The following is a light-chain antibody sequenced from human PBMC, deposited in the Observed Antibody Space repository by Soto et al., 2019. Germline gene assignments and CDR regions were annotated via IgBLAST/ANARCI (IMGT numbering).Light chain of an antibody. CDR2: EVS. CDR1: SSDVGTYNY. Sequence: ALAQPASVSGSPGQSITISCTGTSSDVGTYNYVSWYQHHPGKAPKLIIYEVSNRPSGVSNRFSGSKSGSTASLTVSGLQAEDEADYHCTSYTRDTALVFGTGTKVTVL. V-gene: IGLV2-14*01. CDR3: TSYTRDTALV. J-gene: IGLJ1*01.